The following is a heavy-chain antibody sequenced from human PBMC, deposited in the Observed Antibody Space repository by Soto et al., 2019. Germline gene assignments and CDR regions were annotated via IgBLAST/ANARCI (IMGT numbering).Heavy chain of an antibody. CDR3: ARDRGFDYSNLPYYYYGMDV. V-gene: IGHV3-33*01. D-gene: IGHD4-4*01. CDR1: GFTFSSYG. J-gene: IGHJ6*02. CDR2: IWYDGSNK. Sequence: QVPLVESGGGVVQPGRSLRLSCAASGFTFSSYGMHWVRQAPGKGLEWVAVIWYDGSNKYYADSVKGRFTISRDNSKNTLYLQMNSLRAEDTAVYYCARDRGFDYSNLPYYYYGMDVWGQGTTVTVSS.